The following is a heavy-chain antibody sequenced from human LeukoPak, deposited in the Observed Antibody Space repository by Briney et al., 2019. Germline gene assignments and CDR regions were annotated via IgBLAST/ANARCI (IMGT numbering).Heavy chain of an antibody. Sequence: GGSLRLSCAASGFTFSIYAMHWVRQAPGKGLEWVAAISYDGSNKYYADSVKGRFSISRDNSKNTLYLQMNSLRAEETAVYYCARDTQYYYYPMDVWGQGTTVTVSS. CDR1: GFTFSIYA. J-gene: IGHJ6*02. CDR2: ISYDGSNK. D-gene: IGHD2/OR15-2a*01. CDR3: ARDTQYYYYPMDV. V-gene: IGHV3-30-3*01.